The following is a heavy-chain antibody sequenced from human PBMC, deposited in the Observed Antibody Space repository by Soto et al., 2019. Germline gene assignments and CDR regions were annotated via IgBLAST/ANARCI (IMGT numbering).Heavy chain of an antibody. V-gene: IGHV3-30-3*01. CDR1: GCIFSSYA. CDR2: ISYDGTNK. J-gene: IGHJ4*01. Sequence: GGALRLCCAASGCIFSSYAIHGVRQAPGKGLEWVAVISYDGTNKYSADTVKGRFTISRDNSKNTLYLQMICLRAEDTAVFYCASDRDFDH. CDR3: ASDRDFDH.